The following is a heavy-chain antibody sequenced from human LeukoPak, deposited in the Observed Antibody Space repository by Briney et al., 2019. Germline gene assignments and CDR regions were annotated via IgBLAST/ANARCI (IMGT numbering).Heavy chain of an antibody. Sequence: GGSLRLSRAASGFTFSTYWMHWVRQAPGKGLVWVSRINTDGSTKTYADSVKGRFTISRDNAKNTLYLQMNSLRAEDTAVYYCARALGSYSDYWGQGTLVTVSS. CDR2: INTDGSTK. CDR3: ARALGSYSDY. V-gene: IGHV3-74*03. J-gene: IGHJ4*02. CDR1: GFTFSTYW. D-gene: IGHD1-26*01.